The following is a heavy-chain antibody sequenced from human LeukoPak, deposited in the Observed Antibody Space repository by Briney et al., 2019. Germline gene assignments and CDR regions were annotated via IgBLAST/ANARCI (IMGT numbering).Heavy chain of an antibody. CDR1: GFTLSGYA. CDR3: TRHVEISGYYGYGY. D-gene: IGHD4-17*01. V-gene: IGHV3-73*01. Sequence: GGSLRLSCAASGFTLSGYAMHWVRQASGKGLEWVGRIRSKANSYATAYAASVKGRFTISRDDSKNTAYLQMNSLKTEDTAVYYCTRHVEISGYYGYGYWGQGTLVTVSS. CDR2: IRSKANSYAT. J-gene: IGHJ4*02.